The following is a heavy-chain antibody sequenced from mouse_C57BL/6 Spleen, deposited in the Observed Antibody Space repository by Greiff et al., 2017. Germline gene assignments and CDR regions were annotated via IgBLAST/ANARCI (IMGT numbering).Heavy chain of an antibody. CDR3: ARRRLQFDY. V-gene: IGHV1-61*01. J-gene: IGHJ2*01. CDR2: IYTSASET. D-gene: IGHD2-4*01. CDR1: GYTFTSYW. Sequence: QVQLQQPGAELVRPGSSVKLSCKASGYTFTSYWMDWVKQRPGQGLEWIGNIYTSASETHSNQKFKDKATLTVDKSSSTAYMQLSSLTSEDSAVYYCARRRLQFDYWGQGTTLTVSS.